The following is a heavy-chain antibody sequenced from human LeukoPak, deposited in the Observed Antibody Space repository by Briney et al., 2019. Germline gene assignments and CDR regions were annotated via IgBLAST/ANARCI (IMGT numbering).Heavy chain of an antibody. CDR2: IYSGGST. CDR3: AKVPRAELTYYFDY. V-gene: IGHV3-53*01. J-gene: IGHJ4*02. Sequence: GGSLRLSCAASGFTVSSNYMSWVRQAPGKGLEWVSVIYSGGSTYYADSVKGRFTISRDNSKNTLYLQMNSLRAEDTAVYYCAKVPRAELTYYFDYWGQGTLVTVS. D-gene: IGHD1-7*01. CDR1: GFTVSSNY.